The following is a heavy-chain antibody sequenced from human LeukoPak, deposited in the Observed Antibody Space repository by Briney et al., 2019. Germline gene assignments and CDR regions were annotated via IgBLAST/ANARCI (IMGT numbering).Heavy chain of an antibody. Sequence: SETLSLTCTVSGGSISSYYWSWIRQPPGKGLVWIGYIYYSGSTNYNPSLKSRVTISVDTSKNQFSLKLSSVTAADTAVYYCAGRGVYFDWFPWGQGTLVTVSS. CDR1: GGSISSYY. J-gene: IGHJ5*02. CDR2: IYYSGST. D-gene: IGHD3-9*01. CDR3: AGRGVYFDWFP. V-gene: IGHV4-59*01.